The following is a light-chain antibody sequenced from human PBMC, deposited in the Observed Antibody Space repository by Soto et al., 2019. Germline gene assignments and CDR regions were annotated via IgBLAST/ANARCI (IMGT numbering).Light chain of an antibody. CDR3: QQANSFPLT. J-gene: IGKJ4*01. V-gene: IGKV3-20*01. Sequence: EIVLTQSPGTLSLSPGERATLSCRASQSLSSSYLAWYQQKPGQAPRLLIYGASSRATGIPDRFSGSGSGTDFTLTISSLQPEDFATYYCQQANSFPLTFGGGTKV. CDR1: QSLSSSY. CDR2: GAS.